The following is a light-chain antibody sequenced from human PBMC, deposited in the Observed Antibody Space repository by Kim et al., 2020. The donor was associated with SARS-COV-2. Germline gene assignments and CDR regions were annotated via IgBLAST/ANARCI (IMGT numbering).Light chain of an antibody. CDR2: DAS. J-gene: IGKJ5*01. Sequence: SASVGDRVTITCRASQSSSSWLAWYQQKPGKAPKLLIDDASSLESGVPSRFSGSGSGTEFTLTISSLQPDDFATYYCQQYNNFITFGQGTRLEIK. CDR1: QSSSSW. CDR3: QQYNNFIT. V-gene: IGKV1-5*01.